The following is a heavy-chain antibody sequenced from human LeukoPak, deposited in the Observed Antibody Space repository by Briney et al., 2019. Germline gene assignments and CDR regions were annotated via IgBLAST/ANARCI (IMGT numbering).Heavy chain of an antibody. CDR2: ISSSSSYI. CDR1: GFTFSSYS. J-gene: IGHJ6*04. Sequence: GGSLRFSCAASGFTFSSYSMNWVRQTPGKGLERVSAISSSSSYIYYADSVKGRFTISRDNAKSSLYLQMNSLRAEDTAVYYCAVYGSGSYLNYYYYGMDDWGKGTTVTVSS. V-gene: IGHV3-21*01. CDR3: AVYGSGSYLNYYYYGMDD. D-gene: IGHD3-10*01.